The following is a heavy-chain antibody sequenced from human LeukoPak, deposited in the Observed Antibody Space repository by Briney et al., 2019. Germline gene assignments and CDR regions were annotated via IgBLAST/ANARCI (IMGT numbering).Heavy chain of an antibody. Sequence: GGSLRLSCAASGFTFSSYWMHWVRQAPGKGLVWVSRINSDGSSTSYADSVKGRFTISRDNSKNTLYLQMNSLRAEDTAVYYCASGYGYWGGFDYWGQGTLVTVSS. J-gene: IGHJ4*02. CDR2: INSDGSST. CDR3: ASGYGYWGGFDY. D-gene: IGHD5-18*01. CDR1: GFTFSSYW. V-gene: IGHV3-74*01.